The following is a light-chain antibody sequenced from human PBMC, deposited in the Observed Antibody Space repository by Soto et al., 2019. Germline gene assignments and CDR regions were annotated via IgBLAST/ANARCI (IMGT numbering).Light chain of an antibody. CDR2: EVN. CDR3: GSYAGNNIFL. J-gene: IGLJ2*01. Sequence: QSALTQPPSASGSPGQSVTFSCTGTSSDIGAYVSWYQHHPGKAPKLVISEVNKRPSGVPDRFSGSKSGNTASLTVSGLQAEDEADYYCGSYAGNNIFLFGGRTKLTVL. V-gene: IGLV2-8*01. CDR1: SSDIGAY.